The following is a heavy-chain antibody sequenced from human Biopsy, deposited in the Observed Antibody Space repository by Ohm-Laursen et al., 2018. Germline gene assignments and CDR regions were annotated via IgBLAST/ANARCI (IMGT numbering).Heavy chain of an antibody. CDR3: ASVVLGPTNDAFDL. V-gene: IGHV4-4*07. CDR1: GGDINNYY. CDR2: IYPGGST. Sequence: SRTLSLTWNVSGGDINNYYWSWIRRPAGQGLEGIGRIYPGGSTNYNPSLKSRVTMSVDTSKKQLSLRLRSVTAADTAMYYCASVVLGPTNDAFDLWGQGTMVVVSS. D-gene: IGHD3-22*01. J-gene: IGHJ3*01.